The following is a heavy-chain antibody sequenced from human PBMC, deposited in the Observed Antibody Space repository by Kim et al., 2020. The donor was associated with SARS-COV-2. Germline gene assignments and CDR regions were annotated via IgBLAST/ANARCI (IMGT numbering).Heavy chain of an antibody. J-gene: IGHJ4*02. V-gene: IGHV3-7*01. Sequence: PGKGLEWVGNINRDGSGQNYVGSLRGRFTISRDNTRNSLYLHMESLRAEDTAVYYCTTKNYWGQGTLVTVSS. CDR2: INRDGSGQ. CDR3: TTKNY.